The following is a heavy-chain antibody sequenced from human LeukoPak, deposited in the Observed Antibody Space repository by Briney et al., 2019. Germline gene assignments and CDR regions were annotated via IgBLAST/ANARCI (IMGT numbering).Heavy chain of an antibody. CDR1: GFVFDNYW. V-gene: IGHV3-7*01. J-gene: IGHJ4*02. CDR2: INQDGSDK. Sequence: GGSLRLSCAASGFVFDNYWMSWVRQAPGKGLEWVANINQDGSDKNYVDSMEGRFIISRDNAKSSVFLQMNNLRAEDAAVYFCVRTSRSSATDNWGQGTLVTVSS. D-gene: IGHD1-26*01. CDR3: VRTSRSSATDN.